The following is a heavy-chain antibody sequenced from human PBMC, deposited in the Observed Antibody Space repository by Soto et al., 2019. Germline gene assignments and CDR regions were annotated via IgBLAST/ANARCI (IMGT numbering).Heavy chain of an antibody. CDR2: IYPDDSDT. J-gene: IGHJ4*02. V-gene: IGHV5-51*01. CDR1: GYTFTKYW. D-gene: IGHD3-9*01. CDR3: ARRDMLTGYVYFDY. Sequence: GESLKISCQASGYTFTKYWVGWVRQMPGKGLEWMGIIYPDDSDTRYSPSFQGHVTISADKSISTAYLQWSSLKATDSATYYCARRDMLTGYVYFDYWGQGTQVTVSS.